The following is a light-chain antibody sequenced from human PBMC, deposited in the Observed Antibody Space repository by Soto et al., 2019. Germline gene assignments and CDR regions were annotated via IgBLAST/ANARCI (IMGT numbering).Light chain of an antibody. CDR3: QQYGSSPPT. J-gene: IGKJ1*01. CDR1: QSIRSSY. CDR2: GAS. Sequence: EIVLTQSPGTLSLSPGERATLSCRASQSIRSSYLAWYQQKPGQAPRLLIYGASSRATGIPDRFSGSGSGTGFTLTISRLEPEDFAVYYCQQYGSSPPTFGQGTKVEIK. V-gene: IGKV3-20*01.